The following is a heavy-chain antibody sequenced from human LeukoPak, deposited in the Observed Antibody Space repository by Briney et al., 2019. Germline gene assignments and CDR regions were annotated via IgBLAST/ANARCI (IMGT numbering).Heavy chain of an antibody. CDR1: GFTPSNYA. D-gene: IGHD3-3*01. V-gene: IGHV3-23*01. Sequence: GGSLRLSCAASGFTPSNYAMSWVRQAPGKGLEWVSAISGSGGTTYYADSVKGRFTISRDNSKNTLYLQMNSLGAEDTAVYYGAKGSKSGPANFDYWGQGTLATVSS. J-gene: IGHJ4*02. CDR3: AKGSKSGPANFDY. CDR2: ISGSGGTT.